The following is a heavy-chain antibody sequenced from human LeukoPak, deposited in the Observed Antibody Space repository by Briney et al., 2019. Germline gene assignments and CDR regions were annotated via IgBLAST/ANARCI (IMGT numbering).Heavy chain of an antibody. CDR2: ISANGGST. J-gene: IGHJ6*02. CDR1: GFTFSNYV. Sequence: GGSLRLSCTASGFTFSNYVLHWVRQAPEKGLEYVSAISANGGSTYYTSSVKGRFTISRDNSKSTLHLQLGRLRPEDMGVYYCATVSRAQGGTDVWGQGTTVTVSS. V-gene: IGHV3-64*01. CDR3: ATVSRAQGGTDV.